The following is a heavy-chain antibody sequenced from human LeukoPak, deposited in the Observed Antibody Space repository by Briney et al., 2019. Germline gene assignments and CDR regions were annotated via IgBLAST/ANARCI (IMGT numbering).Heavy chain of an antibody. CDR1: GYTFTGYY. D-gene: IGHD2-2*02. CDR3: ARAPPYCSSTSCYIDY. CDR2: INPNSGGT. Sequence: GASVTVSCKASGYTFTGYYMHWVRQAPGQGLEWMGQINPNSGGTNYAQKFQGRVTMTRDTSISTAYMELSRLRSDDTAVYYCARAPPYCSSTSCYIDYWGQGTLVTVSS. V-gene: IGHV1-2*06. J-gene: IGHJ4*02.